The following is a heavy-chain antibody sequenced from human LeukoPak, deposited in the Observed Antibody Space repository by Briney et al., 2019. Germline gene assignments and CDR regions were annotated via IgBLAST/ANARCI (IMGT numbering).Heavy chain of an antibody. J-gene: IGHJ3*02. CDR1: GGTFSSYA. Sequence: ASVKASCKASGGTFSSYAISWVRQAPGQGLEWMGRIIPILGIANYAQKFQGRVTITADKSTSTAYMELSSLRSEDTAVYYCARDSDLYYYDSSGYYYHAFDIWGQGTMVTVSS. CDR3: ARDSDLYYYDSSGYYYHAFDI. D-gene: IGHD3-22*01. V-gene: IGHV1-69*04. CDR2: IIPILGIA.